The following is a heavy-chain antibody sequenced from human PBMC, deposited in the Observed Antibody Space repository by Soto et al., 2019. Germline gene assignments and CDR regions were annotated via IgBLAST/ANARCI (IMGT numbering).Heavy chain of an antibody. CDR1: GFTSSAYD. Sequence: GGSLRLSCAATGFTSSAYDMHWVRQATGKGLEWVSAIGAADDPYYLGSVKGRFTISRENARNSFYLQMNNLRAGDTAVYYCARAYSGRLPRRADYYFAMDVWGQGTTVTVSS. V-gene: IGHV3-13*05. D-gene: IGHD2-21*01. CDR2: IGAADDP. J-gene: IGHJ6*02. CDR3: ARAYSGRLPRRADYYFAMDV.